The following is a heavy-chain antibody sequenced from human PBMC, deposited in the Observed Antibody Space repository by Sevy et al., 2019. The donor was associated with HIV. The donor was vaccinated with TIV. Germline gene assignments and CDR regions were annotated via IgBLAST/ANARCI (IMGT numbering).Heavy chain of an antibody. CDR2: IYYSGAT. J-gene: IGHJ3*01. CDR1: GGSVSNPNYY. Sequence: SETLSLTCSVSGGSVSNPNYYWGWIRQPPGKGLEWLGSIYYSGATSYNPSLESRVTTSVDTSNKRFSLILTSVTAADTAVYYCARSQHFSGDYADYTFDVWGQGTMVTVSS. CDR3: ARSQHFSGDYADYTFDV. V-gene: IGHV4-39*01. D-gene: IGHD4-17*01.